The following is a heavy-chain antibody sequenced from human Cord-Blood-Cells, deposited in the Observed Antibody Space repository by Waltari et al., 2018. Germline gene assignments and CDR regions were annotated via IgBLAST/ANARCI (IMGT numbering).Heavy chain of an antibody. J-gene: IGHJ5*02. V-gene: IGHV3-49*04. Sequence: EVQLVASGGGLVQPGRSLRLSCTASGFTFGDYALSWVRPAPGKGLEWVGFIRSKAYGGTTEYAASVKGRFTISRDDSKSIAYLQMNSLKTEDTAVYYCTRLGIVGATHLTPWGQGTLVTVSS. D-gene: IGHD1-26*01. CDR2: IRSKAYGGTT. CDR1: GFTFGDYA. CDR3: TRLGIVGATHLTP.